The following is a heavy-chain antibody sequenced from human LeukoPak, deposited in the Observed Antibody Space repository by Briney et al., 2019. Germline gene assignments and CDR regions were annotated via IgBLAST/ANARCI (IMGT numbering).Heavy chain of an antibody. J-gene: IGHJ4*02. Sequence: SETLSLTCTVSGGSISSGGYYWSWIRQHPGKGLEWIGYIYYSGSTYYNPSLKSRVTISVDTSKNQFSLKLSSVTAADTAVYYCARRNYGSGSYYYFDYWGQGTLVTVSS. CDR1: GGSISSGGYY. D-gene: IGHD3-10*01. CDR3: ARRNYGSGSYYYFDY. V-gene: IGHV4-31*03. CDR2: IYYSGST.